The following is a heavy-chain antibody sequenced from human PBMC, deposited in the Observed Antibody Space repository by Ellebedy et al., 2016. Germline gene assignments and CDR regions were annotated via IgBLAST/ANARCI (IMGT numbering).Heavy chain of an antibody. J-gene: IGHJ4*02. Sequence: GGSLRLSXEASGFTFSSYWMTWVRQAPGKGLEWVANIKPDGSDKYYVDSLKGRFTISRDNAKNSLYLQMNSLKSEDTAVYYCMSIPKSFGEVIGHWGQGTLVTVSS. D-gene: IGHD3-10*01. V-gene: IGHV3-7*03. CDR3: MSIPKSFGEVIGH. CDR1: GFTFSSYW. CDR2: IKPDGSDK.